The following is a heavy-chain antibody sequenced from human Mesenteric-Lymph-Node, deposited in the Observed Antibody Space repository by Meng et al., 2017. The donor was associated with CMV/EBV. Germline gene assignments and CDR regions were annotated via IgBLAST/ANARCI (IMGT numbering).Heavy chain of an antibody. CDR3: ARGGVVVVPAAILGAFDI. D-gene: IGHD2-2*01. CDR1: GYTFTGYY. Sequence: ASVKISCNASGYTFTGYYMHWVRQAPGQGLEWMGWINPNSGSTNCAQKFQGRVTMTRDTSISTAYMELSRLRSDDTAVYYCARGGVVVVPAAILGAFDIWGQGTMVTVSS. V-gene: IGHV1-2*02. J-gene: IGHJ3*02. CDR2: INPNSGST.